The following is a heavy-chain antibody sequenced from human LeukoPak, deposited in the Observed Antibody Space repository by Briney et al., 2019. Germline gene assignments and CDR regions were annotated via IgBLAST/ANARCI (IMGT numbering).Heavy chain of an antibody. V-gene: IGHV1-2*02. Sequence: ASVKVSCKASGYTFTDYYMHWVRQAPGQGLEWLGWINPNNGATTYAQNFQGRVSMTWDTSSSTASLGLSRLRSDDTAVFYCARPNSVGATVYFDYWGQGTLVTVSS. D-gene: IGHD1-26*01. J-gene: IGHJ4*02. CDR2: INPNNGAT. CDR3: ARPNSVGATVYFDY. CDR1: GYTFTDYY.